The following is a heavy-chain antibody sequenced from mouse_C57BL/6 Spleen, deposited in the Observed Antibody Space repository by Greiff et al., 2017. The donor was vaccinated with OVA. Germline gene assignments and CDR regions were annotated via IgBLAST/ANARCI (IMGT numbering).Heavy chain of an antibody. CDR2: INPGSGGT. CDR3: ARNGNYSYWYFDV. Sequence: QVQLQQSGAELVRPGTSVKVSCKASGYAFTNYLIEWVKQRPGQGLEWIGVINPGSGGTNYNEKFKGKATLTADKSYSTAYMQLSSLTSEDSAVDFCARNGNYSYWYFDVWGTGTTVTVSS. J-gene: IGHJ1*03. CDR1: GYAFTNYL. V-gene: IGHV1-54*01. D-gene: IGHD2-1*01.